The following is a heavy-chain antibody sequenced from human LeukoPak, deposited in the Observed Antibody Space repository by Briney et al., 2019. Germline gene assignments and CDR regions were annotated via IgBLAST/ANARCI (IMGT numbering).Heavy chain of an antibody. Sequence: GGSLRLSCAASGFTFSSYGMHWVRQAPGKGLEWVAVISYDGSNKYYADSVKGRFTISRDNSKNTLYLQMNSLRAEDTAVYYCAKLDEYTNSSGDYWGQGTLVTVSS. D-gene: IGHD6-6*01. J-gene: IGHJ4*02. CDR1: GFTFSSYG. CDR2: ISYDGSNK. V-gene: IGHV3-30*18. CDR3: AKLDEYTNSSGDY.